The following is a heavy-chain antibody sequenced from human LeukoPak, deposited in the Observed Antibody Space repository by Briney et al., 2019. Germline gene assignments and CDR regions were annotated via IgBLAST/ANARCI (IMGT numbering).Heavy chain of an antibody. CDR2: IGNRASNYAT. J-gene: IGHJ4*02. CDR1: GFTFSGSA. V-gene: IGHV3-73*01. CDR3: AGNYDSWTGLNY. Sequence: GGSLKLSCAASGFTFSGSAMHWVRQASGKGLEWVGHIGNRASNYATDYAPSLKGRFTISRDDSKDTAYLQVNSLKPEDTAVYYCAGNYDSWTGLNYWGLGTLVTVSS. D-gene: IGHD3-3*01.